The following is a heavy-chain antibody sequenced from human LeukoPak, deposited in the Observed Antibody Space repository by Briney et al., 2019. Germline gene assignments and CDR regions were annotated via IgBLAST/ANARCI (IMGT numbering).Heavy chain of an antibody. J-gene: IGHJ6*03. CDR2: IKQDGGEE. D-gene: IGHD4-17*01. V-gene: IGHV3-7*01. Sequence: GGSLRLSCAASGFTFSSYWMSWVRQAPGKGLERVANIKQDGGEEYYVDSVKGRFTISRDNAKNSLYLQMNSLRAEDTAVYYCARDVGTVYYYYMDVWGKGTTVTVSS. CDR3: ARDVGTVYYYYMDV. CDR1: GFTFSSYW.